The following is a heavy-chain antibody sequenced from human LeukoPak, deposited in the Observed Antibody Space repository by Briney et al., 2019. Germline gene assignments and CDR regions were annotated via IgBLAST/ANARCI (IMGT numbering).Heavy chain of an antibody. D-gene: IGHD3-22*01. V-gene: IGHV3-21*01. Sequence: PGGSLRLSCAASGFTFSSYSMNWARQAPGKGLEWVSSISSSSSYIYYADSVKGRFTISRDNAKNSLYLQMNSLRAEDTAVYYCARDRSRIVVGTSDYWGQGTLVTVSS. J-gene: IGHJ4*02. CDR2: ISSSSSYI. CDR3: ARDRSRIVVGTSDY. CDR1: GFTFSSYS.